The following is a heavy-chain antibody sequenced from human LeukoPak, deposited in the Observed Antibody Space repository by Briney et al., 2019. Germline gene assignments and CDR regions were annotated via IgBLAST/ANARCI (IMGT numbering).Heavy chain of an antibody. CDR1: GYTFTSYD. CDR2: MNPNSGNT. J-gene: IGHJ5*02. D-gene: IGHD3-10*01. Sequence: ASVKVSCKASGYTFTSYDINWVRQATGQGLEWMGWMNPNSGNTGYAQKFQGRVTMTRNTSISTAYMELSSLRSEDTAVYYCARKTSRRGVHRGVIQGNCFDPWGQGTLVTVSS. V-gene: IGHV1-8*01. CDR3: ARKTSRRGVHRGVIQGNCFDP.